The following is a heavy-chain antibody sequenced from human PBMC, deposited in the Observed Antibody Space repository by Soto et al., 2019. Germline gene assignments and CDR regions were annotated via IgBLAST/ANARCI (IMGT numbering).Heavy chain of an antibody. CDR3: ARLPWGSYSITFDY. CDR2: IYYSGST. D-gene: IGHD1-26*01. CDR1: GGSISSSSYY. Sequence: KASETLSLTCTVSGGSISSSSYYWGWIRQPPGKGLEWIGSIYYSGSTYYNPSLKSRVTISVDTSKNQFSLKLSSVTAADTAVYYCARLPWGSYSITFDYWGQGTLVTVSS. J-gene: IGHJ4*02. V-gene: IGHV4-39*01.